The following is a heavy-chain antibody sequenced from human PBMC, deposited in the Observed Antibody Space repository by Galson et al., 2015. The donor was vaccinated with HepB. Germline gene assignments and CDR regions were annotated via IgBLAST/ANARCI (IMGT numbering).Heavy chain of an antibody. V-gene: IGHV3-30*18. CDR3: AKAGPGTGYSSSWYPVDY. CDR1: GFTFSSYG. D-gene: IGHD6-13*01. J-gene: IGHJ4*02. Sequence: SLRLSCAASGFTFSSYGMHWVRQAPGKGLEWVAVILYDGSSKYYADSVKGRFTISRDNSQNTLYLQMNSLRPEDTAVYYCAKAGPGTGYSSSWYPVDYWGQGTLVTVSS. CDR2: ILYDGSSK.